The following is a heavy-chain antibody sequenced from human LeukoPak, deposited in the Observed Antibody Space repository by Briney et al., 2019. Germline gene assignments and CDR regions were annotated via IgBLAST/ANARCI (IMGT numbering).Heavy chain of an antibody. CDR3: ARERSVYFDY. Sequence: GASVKVSCKASGYTFTGYYMQWVRQAPGQGLEWMGWINPNSGGTNYAQKFQGWVTMTRNTSISTTYMELSRVRSDDTAVYYCARERSVYFDYWGQGTLVTVSS. V-gene: IGHV1-2*04. J-gene: IGHJ4*02. CDR2: INPNSGGT. CDR1: GYTFTGYY.